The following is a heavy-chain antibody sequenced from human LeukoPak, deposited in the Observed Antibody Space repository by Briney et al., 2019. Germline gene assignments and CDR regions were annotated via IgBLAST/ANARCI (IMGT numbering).Heavy chain of an antibody. CDR3: ARDSKMATITDYYYYMDV. CDR2: IIPIFGTA. V-gene: IGHV1-69*05. D-gene: IGHD5-24*01. CDR1: GGTFSSYA. Sequence: SVKVSCKASGGTFSSYAISWVRQAPGQGLEWMGGIIPIFGTANYAQKFQGRVTVTTDESTSTAYMELSSLRSEDTAVYYCARDSKMATITDYYYYMDVWGKGTTVTVSS. J-gene: IGHJ6*03.